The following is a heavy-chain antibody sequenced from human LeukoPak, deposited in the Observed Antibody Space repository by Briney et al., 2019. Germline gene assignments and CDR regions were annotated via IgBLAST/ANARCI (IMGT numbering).Heavy chain of an antibody. CDR1: GFTFSSYA. J-gene: IGHJ4*02. Sequence: PGGSLRLSCAASGFTFSSYAMSWVRQAPGKGLEWVSAISGSGGSTYYADSVKGRFTISRDNSKNTLYLQMNSLRAEDTAVYYCAKESGYYYDSSVLLGYWGQGTLVTVSS. D-gene: IGHD3-22*01. CDR3: AKESGYYYDSSVLLGY. CDR2: ISGSGGST. V-gene: IGHV3-23*01.